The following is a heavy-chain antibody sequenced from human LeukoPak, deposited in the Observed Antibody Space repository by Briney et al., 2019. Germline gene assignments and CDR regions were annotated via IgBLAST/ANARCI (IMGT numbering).Heavy chain of an antibody. CDR2: INHSGST. J-gene: IGHJ6*03. D-gene: IGHD4-11*01. Sequence: ASETLSLTCAVYGGSFSGYYWSWIRQPPGKGLEWIGEINHSGSTNYNPSLKSRVTISVDTSKNQFSLKLSSVTAADTAVYYCARTSRDYSNYGGYYYYYMDVWGKGTTVTVSS. CDR1: GGSFSGYY. V-gene: IGHV4-34*01. CDR3: ARTSRDYSNYGGYYYYYMDV.